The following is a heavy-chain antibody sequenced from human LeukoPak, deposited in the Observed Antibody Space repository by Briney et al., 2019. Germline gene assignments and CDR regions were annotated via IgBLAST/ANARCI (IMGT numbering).Heavy chain of an antibody. Sequence: ASVTVSCKASGYTFTSYGISWVRQAPGQGLEWMGWISAYNGNTNYAQKLQGRVTMTTDTSTSTAYMELRSLRSDDTAVYYCARVYYYDSSGYYPVAFDIWGQGTMVTVSS. V-gene: IGHV1-18*01. CDR3: ARVYYYDSSGYYPVAFDI. D-gene: IGHD3-22*01. CDR1: GYTFTSYG. J-gene: IGHJ3*02. CDR2: ISAYNGNT.